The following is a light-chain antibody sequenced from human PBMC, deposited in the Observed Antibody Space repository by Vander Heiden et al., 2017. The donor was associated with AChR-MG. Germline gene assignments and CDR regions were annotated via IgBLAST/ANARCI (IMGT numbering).Light chain of an antibody. V-gene: IGKV3D-15*01. CDR3: QQDNNRRT. CDR2: GAS. Sequence: EIVMTQSPVTLSVSPGERAILSCRASQTVSSNLAWYQQKPGQAPRLLIYGASTRATGIPARFSGSGSGTEFTLTISSLQSEDFAVYFCQQDNNRRTFGQGTKVEIK. J-gene: IGKJ1*01. CDR1: QTVSSN.